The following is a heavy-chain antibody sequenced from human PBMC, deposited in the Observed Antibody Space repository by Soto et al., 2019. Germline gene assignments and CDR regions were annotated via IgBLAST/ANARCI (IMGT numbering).Heavy chain of an antibody. Sequence: QVQLVESGGGVVQPGRSLRLSCAASGFTFSSYGMHWVHQAPGKGLEWVAVIWYDGSNKYYADSVKGRFTISRDNSKNTLYLQMNSLRAEDTAVYYCARDPPGYCSGGSCYEDYWGQGTLVTVSS. V-gene: IGHV3-33*01. J-gene: IGHJ4*02. CDR3: ARDPPGYCSGGSCYEDY. D-gene: IGHD2-15*01. CDR1: GFTFSSYG. CDR2: IWYDGSNK.